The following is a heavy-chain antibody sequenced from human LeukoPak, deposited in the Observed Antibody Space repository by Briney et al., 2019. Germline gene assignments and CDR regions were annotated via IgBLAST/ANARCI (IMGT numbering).Heavy chain of an antibody. CDR2: ISAYNGNT. CDR3: ARVKLERVRWFGEPHNWFDP. J-gene: IGHJ5*02. Sequence: ASVNVSRKASGYTFTSYGISWVRQAPGQGLEWMGWISAYNGNTNYAQKLQGRVTMTTDTSTSTAYMELRSLRSDDTAVYYCARVKLERVRWFGEPHNWFDPWGQGTLVTVSS. CDR1: GYTFTSYG. D-gene: IGHD3-10*01. V-gene: IGHV1-18*01.